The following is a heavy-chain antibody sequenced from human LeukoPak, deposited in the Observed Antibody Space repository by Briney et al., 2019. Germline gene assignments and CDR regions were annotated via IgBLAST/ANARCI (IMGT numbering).Heavy chain of an antibody. V-gene: IGHV3-53*01. CDR3: ARGDDYGGAWYYFDY. CDR1: GFTVSSNY. Sequence: GGSLRLSCAASGFTVSSNYMNWVRQAPGKGLEWVSVIYSGGSTYYADPVRGRFTISRDNSKNTLFLQMNSLRAEDTAEYYCARGDDYGGAWYYFDYWGQGTLVTVSS. CDR2: IYSGGST. J-gene: IGHJ4*02. D-gene: IGHD4-23*01.